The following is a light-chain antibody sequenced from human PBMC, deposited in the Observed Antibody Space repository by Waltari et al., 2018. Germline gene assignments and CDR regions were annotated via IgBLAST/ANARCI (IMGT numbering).Light chain of an antibody. CDR2: AAS. CDR1: QDISNY. CDR3: QPYDNLPIP. V-gene: IGKV1-33*01. Sequence: IQMTQSPSSLSASVGDRVTITCQAIQDISNYLNWYHQKPGTAPNLLLYAASNLETGVPSRFSGSGSWTDFTFTISSLQPEDIATYYCQPYDNLPIPFGHGTRLEIK. J-gene: IGKJ5*01.